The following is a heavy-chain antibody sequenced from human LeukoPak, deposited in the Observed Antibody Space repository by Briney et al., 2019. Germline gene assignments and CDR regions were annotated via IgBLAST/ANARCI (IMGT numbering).Heavy chain of an antibody. D-gene: IGHD5-24*01. J-gene: IGHJ4*02. V-gene: IGHV4-39*07. CDR1: GGSISSSSYY. CDR3: ASIVEMATKFFDY. CDR2: IYYSGST. Sequence: SETLSLTCTVSGGSISSSSYYWGWIRQPPGKGLEWIGSIYYSGSTYYNPSLESRVTISVDTSKNQFSLKLSSVTAADTAVYYCASIVEMATKFFDYWGQGTLVTVSS.